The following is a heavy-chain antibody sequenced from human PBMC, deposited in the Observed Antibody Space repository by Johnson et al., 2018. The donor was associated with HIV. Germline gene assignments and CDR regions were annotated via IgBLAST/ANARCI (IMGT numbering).Heavy chain of an antibody. CDR1: GFTFDDYA. J-gene: IGHJ3*01. Sequence: VQLVESGGGLVQPGRSLRLSCAASGFTFDDYAMHWVRQAPGKGLEWVGRIKSKTDGGTTDYAAPVTGRFTISRDDSKTTLYLRMNSLKTEDTGVYYCTTGLYWSDAFDVWGRGTVVTVSP. V-gene: IGHV3-15*01. CDR2: IKSKTDGGTT. D-gene: IGHD1-1*01. CDR3: TTGLYWSDAFDV.